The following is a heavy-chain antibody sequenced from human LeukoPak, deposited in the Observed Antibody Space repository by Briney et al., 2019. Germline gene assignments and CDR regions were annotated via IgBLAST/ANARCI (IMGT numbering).Heavy chain of an antibody. D-gene: IGHD3-10*01. V-gene: IGHV3-7*01. CDR3: VGGGRANY. Sequence: GGSLRLSCAAFGFTFRTHWMNWVRQAPGKGLEWVANIKQDGSEKTYVDSVKGRFTISRDNAKNSLYLQMNSLRPEDTAVYYCVGGGRANYWGQGTLVTVSS. J-gene: IGHJ4*02. CDR2: IKQDGSEK. CDR1: GFTFRTHW.